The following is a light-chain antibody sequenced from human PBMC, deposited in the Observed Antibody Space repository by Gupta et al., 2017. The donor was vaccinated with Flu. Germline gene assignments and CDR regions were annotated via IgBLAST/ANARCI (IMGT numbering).Light chain of an antibody. Sequence: DIVMTQSPLSLAVTPGEPASISCRSSQSLLYSNGYNYVNWYLQKPGQSPQLLIHLGSKRASGVPDRFSGSGSGTYFTLKIRRGEAEDVGIYCCKQPLNSPWTFGQGTKVEIK. CDR2: LGS. CDR1: QSLLYSNGYNY. J-gene: IGKJ1*01. V-gene: IGKV2-28*01. CDR3: KQPLNSPWT.